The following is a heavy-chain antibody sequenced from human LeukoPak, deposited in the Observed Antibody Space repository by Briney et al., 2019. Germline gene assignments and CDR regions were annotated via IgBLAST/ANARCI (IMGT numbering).Heavy chain of an antibody. Sequence: GGSLRLSCAASGFTFDDYAMPWVRQAPGKGLEWVSGISWNSGSIGYADSVKGRFTISRDNAKNSLYLQMNSLRAEDTALYYCARENGIAGLTTMRYGMDVWGQGTTVTVSS. CDR3: ARENGIAGLTTMRYGMDV. D-gene: IGHD6-13*01. V-gene: IGHV3-9*01. CDR2: ISWNSGSI. J-gene: IGHJ6*02. CDR1: GFTFDDYA.